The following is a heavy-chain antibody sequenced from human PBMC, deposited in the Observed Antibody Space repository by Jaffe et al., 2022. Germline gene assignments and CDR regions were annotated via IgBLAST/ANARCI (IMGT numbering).Heavy chain of an antibody. CDR1: GFTFSSYE. D-gene: IGHD5-12*01. CDR2: ISSSGSTI. V-gene: IGHV3-48*03. CDR3: ARVCSGYDLADAFDI. Sequence: EVQLVESGGGLVQPGGSLRLSCAASGFTFSSYEMNWVRQAPGKGLEWVSYISSSGSTIYYADSVKGRFTISRDNAKNSLYLQMNSLRAEDTAVYYCARVCSGYDLADAFDIWGQGTMVTVSS. J-gene: IGHJ3*02.